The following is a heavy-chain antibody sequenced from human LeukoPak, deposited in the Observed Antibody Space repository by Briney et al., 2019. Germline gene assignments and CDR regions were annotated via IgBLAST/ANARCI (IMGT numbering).Heavy chain of an antibody. Sequence: GGSLRLSCAASGFTFSDYYMSWIRQAPGKGLEWVSYISSSSTIYYADSVKGRFTISRDNAKNSLYLQMNSLRAEDTAVYYCARDPYDSWSGPSGPWYYFDYWGQGTLVTVSS. CDR2: ISSSSTI. V-gene: IGHV3-69-1*01. CDR1: GFTFSDYY. D-gene: IGHD3-3*01. CDR3: ARDPYDSWSGPSGPWYYFDY. J-gene: IGHJ4*02.